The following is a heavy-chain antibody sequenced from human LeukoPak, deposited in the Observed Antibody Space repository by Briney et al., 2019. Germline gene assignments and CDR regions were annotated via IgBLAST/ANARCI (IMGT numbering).Heavy chain of an antibody. CDR3: ATDPEIAAAGTNWFDP. CDR2: ISAYNGNT. D-gene: IGHD6-13*01. Sequence: ASVKVSCKASGYTFTSFSISWVRQAPGQGLEWMGWISAYNGNTNYAQKLQGRVTMTEDTSTDAAYMELSSLRSEDTAVYYCATDPEIAAAGTNWFDPWGQGTLVTVSS. V-gene: IGHV1-18*01. J-gene: IGHJ5*02. CDR1: GYTFTSFS.